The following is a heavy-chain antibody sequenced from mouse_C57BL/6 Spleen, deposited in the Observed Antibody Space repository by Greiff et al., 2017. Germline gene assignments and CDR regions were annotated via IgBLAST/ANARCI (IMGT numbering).Heavy chain of an antibody. D-gene: IGHD1-1*01. Sequence: QVQLQQSGPGLVQPSQSLSITCTVSGFSLTSYGVHWVRQSPGKGLEWLGVIWSGGSTDYNAAFISRLSISKDNSKSQVFFKMNSLQADDTAIYYCARDHYGSSPDDWGQGTTLTVSS. CDR1: GFSLTSYG. CDR2: IWSGGST. J-gene: IGHJ2*01. V-gene: IGHV2-2*01. CDR3: ARDHYGSSPDD.